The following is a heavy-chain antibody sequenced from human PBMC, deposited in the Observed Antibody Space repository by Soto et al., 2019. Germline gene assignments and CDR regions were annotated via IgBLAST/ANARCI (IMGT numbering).Heavy chain of an antibody. CDR2: IYPGDSDT. CDR3: ARLRRFGDYYYYMDV. J-gene: IGHJ6*03. Sequence: GESLKISCKGSGYSFTSYWIGWVRQMPGKGLEWMGIIYPGDSDTRYSPSFQGQVTISADKSISTAYLQWSSLKASDTAMYYCARLRRFGDYYYYMDVWGKGTTVTVSS. V-gene: IGHV5-51*01. D-gene: IGHD3-10*01. CDR1: GYSFTSYW.